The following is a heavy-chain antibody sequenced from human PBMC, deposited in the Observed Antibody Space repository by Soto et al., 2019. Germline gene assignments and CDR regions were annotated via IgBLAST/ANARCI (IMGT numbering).Heavy chain of an antibody. V-gene: IGHV4-59*01. Sequence: PSETLSLTCTVSGGSISSYYWSWIRQPPGKGLEWIGYIYYSGSTNYNPSLKSRVTISVDTSKNQFSLKLSSVTAADTAVYYCARDSGYSSSWSHYYYYGMDVWGQGTTVTVSS. D-gene: IGHD6-13*01. J-gene: IGHJ6*02. CDR1: GGSISSYY. CDR3: ARDSGYSSSWSHYYYYGMDV. CDR2: IYYSGST.